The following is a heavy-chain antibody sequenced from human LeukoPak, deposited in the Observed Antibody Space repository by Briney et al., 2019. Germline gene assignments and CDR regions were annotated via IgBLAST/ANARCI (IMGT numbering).Heavy chain of an antibody. CDR2: IYYSGST. CDR3: ARRRDGYWGVFDY. CDR1: GGSISSYY. Sequence: SETLSLTCTVSGGSISSYYCSWIRQPPGKGLEWIGYIYYSGSTNYNPSLKSRVTISVDTSKNQFSLKLSSVTAADTAVYYCARRRDGYWGVFDYWGQGTLVTVSS. D-gene: IGHD5-24*01. J-gene: IGHJ4*02. V-gene: IGHV4-59*08.